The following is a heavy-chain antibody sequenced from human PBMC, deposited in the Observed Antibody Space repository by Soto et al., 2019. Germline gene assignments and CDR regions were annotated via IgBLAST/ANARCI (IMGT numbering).Heavy chain of an antibody. Sequence: LSLTCAVYGGSFSGYYWSWIRQPPGKGLEWIGEINHSGSTNYNPSLKSRVTISVDTSKNQFSLKLSSVTAADTAVYYCARRVATGKPPSKEVDYWGQGTLVTVSS. CDR3: ARRVATGKPPSKEVDY. CDR1: GGSFSGYY. D-gene: IGHD5-12*01. CDR2: INHSGST. J-gene: IGHJ4*02. V-gene: IGHV4-34*01.